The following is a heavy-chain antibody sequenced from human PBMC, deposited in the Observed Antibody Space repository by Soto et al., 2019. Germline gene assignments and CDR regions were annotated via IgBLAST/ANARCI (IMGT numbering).Heavy chain of an antibody. CDR3: ARGSYGDY. CDR1: GYGFTTYG. V-gene: IGHV1-18*01. CDR2: ISAHNGNT. Sequence: QVHLVQSGAEVKKPGASVKCSCKGSGYGFTTYGITWVRQAPGQGLEWMAWISAHNGNTNYAQKLQGRDTVTRDTSTRTAYMALRSLRSDDTAVYYCARGSYGDYWGQGALVTVSS. J-gene: IGHJ4*02. D-gene: IGHD1-26*01.